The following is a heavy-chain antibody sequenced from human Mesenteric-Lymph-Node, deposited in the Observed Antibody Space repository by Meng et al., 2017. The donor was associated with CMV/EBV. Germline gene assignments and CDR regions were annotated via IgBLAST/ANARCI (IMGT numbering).Heavy chain of an antibody. D-gene: IGHD3-3*01. CDR2: IYYSGST. Sequence: SETLSLTCTVSGGSFRNYYWSWIRQPPGKGLEWIGYIYYSGSTNYNPSLKSRVTISVDTSKNQFPLKLSSVTAADTAVYYCARDRIFGVVTEREYFDYWGQGTLVTVSS. CDR3: ARDRIFGVVTEREYFDY. J-gene: IGHJ4*02. V-gene: IGHV4-59*12. CDR1: GGSFRNYY.